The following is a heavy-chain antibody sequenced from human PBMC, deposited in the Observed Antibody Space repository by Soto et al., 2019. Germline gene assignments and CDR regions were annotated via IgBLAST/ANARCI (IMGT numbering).Heavy chain of an antibody. CDR3: ARDLTCYYDSSGAFDI. J-gene: IGHJ3*02. CDR1: GYSISSGYY. CDR2: IYHSGST. D-gene: IGHD3-22*01. V-gene: IGHV4-38-2*02. Sequence: SETLSLTCAVSGYSISSGYYWGWIRQPPGKGLEWIGSIYHSGSTYYNPSLKSRVTISVDTSKNQLSLKLSSVTAADTAVYYCARDLTCYYDSSGAFDIWGQGTMVTVSS.